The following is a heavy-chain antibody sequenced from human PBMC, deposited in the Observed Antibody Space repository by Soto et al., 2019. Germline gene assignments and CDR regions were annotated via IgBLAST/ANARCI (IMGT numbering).Heavy chain of an antibody. J-gene: IGHJ3*01. CDR3: AREGSSHA. D-gene: IGHD2-2*01. CDR2: ISYSGTT. CDR1: GGSISSPNYY. V-gene: IGHV4-31*03. Sequence: SETLSLTCTVSGGSISSPNYYWTLIRQHPGSGLEWIGSISYSGTTFYNPSLESRVTISVDTSKNQFSLHLSSVTAADTAINYCAREGSSHA.